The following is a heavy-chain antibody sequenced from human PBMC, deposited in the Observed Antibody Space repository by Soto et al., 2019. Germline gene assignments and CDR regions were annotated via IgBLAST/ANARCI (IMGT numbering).Heavy chain of an antibody. CDR3: AGEGGLGTYFDY. J-gene: IGHJ4*02. Sequence: GASVKVSCKASGGTFSSYAISWVRQAPGQGLEWMGGIIPIFGTANYAQKFQGRVTITADKSTSTAYMELSSLRSEDTAVYYCAGEGGLGTYFDYWGQGTLVTVSS. D-gene: IGHD3-10*01. V-gene: IGHV1-69*06. CDR1: GGTFSSYA. CDR2: IIPIFGTA.